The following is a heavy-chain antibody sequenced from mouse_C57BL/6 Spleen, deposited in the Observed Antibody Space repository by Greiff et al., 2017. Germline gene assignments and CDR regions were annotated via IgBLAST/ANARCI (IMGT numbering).Heavy chain of an antibody. J-gene: IGHJ1*03. Sequence: QVQLQQSGPELVKPGASVKISCKASGYAFSSSWMNWVKQRPGKGLEWIGRIYPGDGDTNYNGKFKGKATLTADKSSSTAYMQLSRLTSEDSAVYFCARIDYYWYFDVWGTGTTVTVSS. CDR2: IYPGDGDT. V-gene: IGHV1-82*01. D-gene: IGHD2-4*01. CDR1: GYAFSSSW. CDR3: ARIDYYWYFDV.